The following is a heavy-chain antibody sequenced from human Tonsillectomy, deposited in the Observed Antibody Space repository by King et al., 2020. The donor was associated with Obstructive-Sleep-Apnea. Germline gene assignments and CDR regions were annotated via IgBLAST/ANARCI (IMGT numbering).Heavy chain of an antibody. V-gene: IGHV3-30-3*01. CDR1: GFTFSSYA. CDR3: AGESSTWYVLGT. CDR2: ISYDGSNK. J-gene: IGHJ4*02. D-gene: IGHD6-13*01. Sequence: VQLVESGGGVVQPGRSLRLSCAASGFTFSSYAMHWVRRAPGKGLEWVAGISYDGSNKYYADSVKGRFTITRDNSKNTLYLQMNSLRAWETAVYYCAGESSTWYVLGTWGQGTLVTV.